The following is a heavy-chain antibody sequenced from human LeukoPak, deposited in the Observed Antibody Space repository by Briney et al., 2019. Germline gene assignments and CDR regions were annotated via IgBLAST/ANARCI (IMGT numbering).Heavy chain of an antibody. J-gene: IGHJ4*02. CDR3: AKAPYSTSWYDWGRFDY. D-gene: IGHD6-13*01. CDR1: GFTFSSYA. Sequence: PGGSLRLSCAASGFTFSSYAMSWVRQAPGKGLEWVSGISNSGANTYYADSVKGRFTISRDNSKNTLYLQMSSLRAEDTAVYYCAKAPYSTSWYDWGRFDYWGQGTLITVSS. V-gene: IGHV3-23*01. CDR2: ISNSGANT.